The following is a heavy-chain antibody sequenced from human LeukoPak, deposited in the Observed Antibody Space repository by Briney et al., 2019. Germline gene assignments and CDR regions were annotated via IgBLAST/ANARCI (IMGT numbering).Heavy chain of an antibody. Sequence: PSETLSLTCSVSGGSISNSGYYWGWIRQPPGKGLEWIGSIYYSGSTYHNPSLKSRVTISVDTSKNQFSLKLSSVTAADTAVYYCASQSSGYSSGWLVFDYWGQGTLVTVSS. V-gene: IGHV4-39*01. CDR2: IYYSGST. D-gene: IGHD6-19*01. J-gene: IGHJ4*02. CDR3: ASQSSGYSSGWLVFDY. CDR1: GGSISNSGYY.